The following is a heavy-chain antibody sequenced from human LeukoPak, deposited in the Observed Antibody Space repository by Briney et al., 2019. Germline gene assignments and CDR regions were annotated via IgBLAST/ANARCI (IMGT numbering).Heavy chain of an antibody. CDR3: AREYGIRTTDYYYYYGMDV. Sequence: GGSLRLSCAASGFTFSSYAMSWVRQAPGKGLEWVSAISGSGGSTYYADSVKGRFTISRDNSKNTLYLQMNSLRAEDTAVYYCAREYGIRTTDYYYYYGMDVWGQGTTVTVSS. V-gene: IGHV3-23*01. J-gene: IGHJ6*02. CDR2: ISGSGGST. CDR1: GFTFSSYA. D-gene: IGHD1/OR15-1a*01.